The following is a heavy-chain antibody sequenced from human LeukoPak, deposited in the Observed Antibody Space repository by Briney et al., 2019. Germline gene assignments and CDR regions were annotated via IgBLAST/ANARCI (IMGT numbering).Heavy chain of an antibody. CDR2: IYYSGST. V-gene: IGHV4-30-4*08. D-gene: IGHD1-26*01. J-gene: IGHJ3*02. Sequence: KSSETLSLTCTVSGGSISSGDYYWSWIRQPPGKGLEWIGYIYYSGSTYYNPSLKSRVTISVDTSKNQFSLKLSSVTAADTAVYYCARDRDSGSYYSAFDIWDQGTMVTVSS. CDR3: ARDRDSGSYYSAFDI. CDR1: GGSISSGDYY.